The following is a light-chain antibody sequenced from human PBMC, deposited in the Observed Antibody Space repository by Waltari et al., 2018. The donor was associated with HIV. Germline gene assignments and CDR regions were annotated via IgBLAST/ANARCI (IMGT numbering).Light chain of an antibody. CDR2: DVN. J-gene: IGLJ3*02. CDR3: CSYTIARTFV. V-gene: IGLV2-14*03. CDR1: SSDVGAFDY. Sequence: QSALTQPASVSGSPGQSITISCTGTSSDVGAFDYVSWHQQHPGLAPILIIYDVNKRPSGVSSRFSGSKSGDTASLTISALRAEDEGDYYCCSYTIARTFVFGGGTKLTVL.